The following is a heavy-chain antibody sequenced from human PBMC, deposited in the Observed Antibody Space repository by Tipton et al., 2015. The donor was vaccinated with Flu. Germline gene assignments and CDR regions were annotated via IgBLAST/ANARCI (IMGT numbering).Heavy chain of an antibody. Sequence: TLSLTCTVSGGSISSGTYYWTWMRQPAGKGLEWIGRIHESGSTNYNPSLRSRVTMSVDTSKYHFSLKLRSVTAADTAVYYCARDYSNRGLSYYFGMDVWGQGTTVTVSS. V-gene: IGHV4-61*02. CDR2: IHESGST. CDR3: ARDYSNRGLSYYFGMDV. J-gene: IGHJ6*02. D-gene: IGHD4-11*01. CDR1: GGSISSGTYY.